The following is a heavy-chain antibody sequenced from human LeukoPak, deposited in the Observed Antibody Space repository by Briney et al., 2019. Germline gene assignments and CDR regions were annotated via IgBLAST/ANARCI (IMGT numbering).Heavy chain of an antibody. J-gene: IGHJ3*02. Sequence: VASVKVSCKTSGGTFSSYAISWVRQAPGQGLEWMGGIIPIFGTANYAQKFQGRVTITADESTSTAYMELSSLRSEDTAVYYCARGDLIVADDAFDIWGQGTMVTVSS. CDR1: GGTFSSYA. D-gene: IGHD5-12*01. CDR2: IIPIFGTA. CDR3: ARGDLIVADDAFDI. V-gene: IGHV1-69*01.